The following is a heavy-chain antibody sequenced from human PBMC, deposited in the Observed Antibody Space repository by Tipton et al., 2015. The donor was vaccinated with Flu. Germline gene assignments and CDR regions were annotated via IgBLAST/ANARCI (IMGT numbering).Heavy chain of an antibody. CDR3: ARSPSYSGSGIYPYYFDD. J-gene: IGHJ4*02. CDR1: GGSISSYY. V-gene: IGHV4-4*07. D-gene: IGHD3-10*01. CDR2: IYTTGST. Sequence: LSLTCTVSGGSISSYYWSWIRQSAGKGLEWIGRIYTTGSTNYNPSLRSRVTISGDTSKNQFSLQLNSVTAEDTAVYYCARSPSYSGSGIYPYYFDDWGQGTLVTVSS.